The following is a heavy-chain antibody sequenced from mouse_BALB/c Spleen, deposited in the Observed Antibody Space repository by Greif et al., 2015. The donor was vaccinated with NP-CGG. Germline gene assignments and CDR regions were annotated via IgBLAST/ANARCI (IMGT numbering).Heavy chain of an antibody. J-gene: IGHJ4*01. CDR3: ARARPYYAMDY. CDR1: GFNIKDTY. D-gene: IGHD3-1*01. V-gene: IGHV14-3*02. Sequence: VQLKDSGAELVKPGASVKLSCTASGFNIKDTYMHWVKQRPEQGLEWIGRIDPANGNTKYDPKFQGKATITADTSSNTAYLQLSSLTSEDTAVYCCARARPYYAMDYWGQGTSVTVSS. CDR2: IDPANGNT.